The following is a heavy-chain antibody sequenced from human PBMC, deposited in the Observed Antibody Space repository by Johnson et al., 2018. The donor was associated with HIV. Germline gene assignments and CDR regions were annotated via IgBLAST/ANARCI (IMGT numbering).Heavy chain of an antibody. J-gene: IGHJ3*02. CDR1: GLTFSSYA. CDR3: SKALSSCWFYAFDI. V-gene: IGHV3-9*01. D-gene: IGHD3-22*01. Sequence: EVQLVESGGGVVQPGGSLRLSCAASGLTFSSYAMHWVRQAPGKGLEWVSGISWNSGSIGYADSVKGRFTISRDNAKNSLYLQMNSLRAEDTALYYCSKALSSCWFYAFDIWGQGTMVTVSS. CDR2: ISWNSGSI.